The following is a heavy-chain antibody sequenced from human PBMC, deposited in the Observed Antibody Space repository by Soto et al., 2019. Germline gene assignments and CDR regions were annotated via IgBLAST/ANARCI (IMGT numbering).Heavy chain of an antibody. J-gene: IGHJ6*03. CDR3: ASSSSWTSLPGHYYYYMDG. D-gene: IGHD6-13*01. CDR2: IRYDGSNI. CDR1: GIIFNGFG. Sequence: GGSLRLSCAASGIIFNGFGMHWVRQAPGKGLEWVAVIRYDGSNISYADSVKGRFTISRDNSKNTLYLQMDSLRAEDTAVYYCASSSSWTSLPGHYYYYMDGWGKGTTVTGSS. V-gene: IGHV3-33*01.